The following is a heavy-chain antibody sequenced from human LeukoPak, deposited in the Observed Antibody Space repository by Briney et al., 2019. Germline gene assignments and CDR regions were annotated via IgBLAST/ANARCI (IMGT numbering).Heavy chain of an antibody. D-gene: IGHD3-22*01. CDR3: ARSVTMIVDWFDP. CDR1: GFTFSSYE. Sequence: GGSLRLSCAASGFTFSSYEMNWVRQAPGKGLEWVSYISSSGSTIYYADSVKGRFTISRDNAKNSLYLQMNSLRAEDTAVYYCARSVTMIVDWFDPWGQGTLVTVSS. V-gene: IGHV3-48*03. CDR2: ISSSGSTI. J-gene: IGHJ5*02.